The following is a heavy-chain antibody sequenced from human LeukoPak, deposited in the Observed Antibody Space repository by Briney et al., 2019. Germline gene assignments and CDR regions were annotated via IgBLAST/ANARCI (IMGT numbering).Heavy chain of an antibody. D-gene: IGHD3-10*01. V-gene: IGHV4-4*07. CDR3: AREVHGSGSYYNSNFDY. CDR1: GGSISSYY. CDR2: IYTSGST. Sequence: PETLSLTCTVSGGSISSYYWSWIRQPAGKGLEWIGRIYTSGSTNYNPSLKSRVTMSVDTSKNQFSLKLSSVTAADTAVYYCAREVHGSGSYYNSNFDYWGQGTLVTVSS. J-gene: IGHJ4*02.